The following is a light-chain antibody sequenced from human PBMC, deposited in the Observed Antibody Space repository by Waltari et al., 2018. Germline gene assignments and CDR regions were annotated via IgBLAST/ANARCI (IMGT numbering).Light chain of an antibody. CDR3: SSYGGSNNLV. CDR2: EVS. V-gene: IGLV2-8*01. J-gene: IGLJ3*02. CDR1: SSDVGGYNY. Sequence: QSALTQPPSASGSPGQSVTISCTGTSSDVGGYNYVSWYQQHPGKAPKVMICEVSKRPSGVPDRFSGYKSGNTASLTVSGVQAEDEADYYCSSYGGSNNLVFGGGTKLTVL.